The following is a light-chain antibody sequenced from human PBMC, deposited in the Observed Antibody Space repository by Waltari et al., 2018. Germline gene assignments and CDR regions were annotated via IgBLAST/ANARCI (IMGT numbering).Light chain of an antibody. J-gene: IGKJ4*01. CDR2: WAS. V-gene: IGKV4-1*01. CDR3: LQYYSAPRT. CDR1: QSVLYSPNNKNY. Sequence: DIVMTQSPDSLAVSLGERATMSCKSSQSVLYSPNNKNYLGCYQQKPGQPPKLLIYWASTRESGVPDRFSGGGSGTDVTLTISNLQAEDVAVYYCLQYYSAPRTFGGGTK.